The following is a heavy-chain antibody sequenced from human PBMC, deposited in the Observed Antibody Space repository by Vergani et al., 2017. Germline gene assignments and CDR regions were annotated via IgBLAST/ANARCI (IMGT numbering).Heavy chain of an antibody. J-gene: IGHJ4*02. V-gene: IGHV3-30*02. Sequence: QVQLVESGGGVVQPGGSLRLSCAASGFTFSSYGMHWVRQAPGKGLEWVAFIRYDGSNKYYADSVKGRFTISRDNSKNTLYLQMNGLRAEDTAVYYCAKAVTYYYGSGSPHDYWGQGTLVTVSS. D-gene: IGHD3-10*01. CDR2: IRYDGSNK. CDR1: GFTFSSYG. CDR3: AKAVTYYYGSGSPHDY.